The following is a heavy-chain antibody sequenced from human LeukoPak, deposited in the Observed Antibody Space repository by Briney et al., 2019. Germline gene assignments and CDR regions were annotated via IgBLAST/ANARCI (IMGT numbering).Heavy chain of an antibody. Sequence: SVKVSCKASGGTFSSYAISWVRQAPGQGLEWMGRIIPIFDIANYAQKFQDRVTITADKSTSTAYMELSSLRSEDTAVYYCARLPGYSSGWSEDYWGQGTLVTVSS. J-gene: IGHJ4*02. CDR1: GGTFSSYA. CDR3: ARLPGYSSGWSEDY. CDR2: IIPIFDIA. V-gene: IGHV1-69*04. D-gene: IGHD6-19*01.